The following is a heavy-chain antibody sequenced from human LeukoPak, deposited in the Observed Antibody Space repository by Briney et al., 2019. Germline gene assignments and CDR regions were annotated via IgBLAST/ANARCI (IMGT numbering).Heavy chain of an antibody. CDR3: ARGVLTGYYNDFDY. V-gene: IGHV4-59*11. J-gene: IGHJ4*02. Sequence: SETLSLTCTVSGGSISSHYWSWIRQPPGKGLEWIGCIYYSGSTNYNPSLKSRVTISVDTSKNQFSLKLSSVTAADTAVYYCARGVLTGYYNDFDYWGQGTLVTVSS. D-gene: IGHD3-9*01. CDR2: IYYSGST. CDR1: GGSISSHY.